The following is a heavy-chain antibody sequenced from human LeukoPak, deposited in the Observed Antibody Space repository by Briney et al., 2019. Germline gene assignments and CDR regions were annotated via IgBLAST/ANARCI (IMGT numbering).Heavy chain of an antibody. CDR2: ISGSGGST. J-gene: IGHJ4*02. CDR3: AKDRVSIVVVPAALPDY. CDR1: GFTFSSYG. D-gene: IGHD2-2*01. V-gene: IGHV3-23*01. Sequence: SGGSLRLSCAASGFTFSSYGMSWVRQAPGKGLEWVSAISGSGGSTYYADSAKGRFTISRDNSKNTLYLQMNSLRAEDTAVYYCAKDRVSIVVVPAALPDYWGQGTLVTVSS.